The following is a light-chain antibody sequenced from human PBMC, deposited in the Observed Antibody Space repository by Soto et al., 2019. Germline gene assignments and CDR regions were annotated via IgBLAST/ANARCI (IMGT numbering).Light chain of an antibody. J-gene: IGLJ1*01. CDR2: EVS. CDR3: SSYTSSGTLGV. V-gene: IGLV2-14*01. CDR1: SSDVGGYNY. Sequence: QSALTQPASVSGSPGQSITISCTGTSSDVGGYNYVSWYQQHPGKAPKLMIYEVSNRPSGVSNRFSGSKSGNTASLTISGLPAEDEADYYCSSYTSSGTLGVFGTGTKLTVL.